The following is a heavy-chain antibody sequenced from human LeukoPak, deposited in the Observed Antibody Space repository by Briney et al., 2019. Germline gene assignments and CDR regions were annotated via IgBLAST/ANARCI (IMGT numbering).Heavy chain of an antibody. Sequence: PGGSLRLSCAASGFYFSSYWMSWVRQAPGKGLKWVANIKQDGSEKYYVDSVKGRFTISGDNAKNSLSLHMNGLRAEDTAVYYCARHLRFAGVDYWGQGTLVTVSS. V-gene: IGHV3-7*01. CDR1: GFYFSSYW. J-gene: IGHJ4*02. CDR3: ARHLRFAGVDY. D-gene: IGHD3-3*01. CDR2: IKQDGSEK.